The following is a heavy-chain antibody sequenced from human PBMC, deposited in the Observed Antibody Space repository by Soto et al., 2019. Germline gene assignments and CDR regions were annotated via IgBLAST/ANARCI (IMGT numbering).Heavy chain of an antibody. CDR1: GFTFDSYA. CDR3: AKGRGGLLWFGERGPIDY. V-gene: IGHV3-30*18. D-gene: IGHD3-10*01. CDR2: ISHDGNTK. Sequence: QVELVESGGGVVQPERSLRLSCAASGFTFDSYACHWVRQAPGKGLEWVAVISHDGNTKYYAESVKGRFTISRDNAKNTLFLQINSLRIEDTAVYYCAKGRGGLLWFGERGPIDYWGQGTLVTVSS. J-gene: IGHJ4*02.